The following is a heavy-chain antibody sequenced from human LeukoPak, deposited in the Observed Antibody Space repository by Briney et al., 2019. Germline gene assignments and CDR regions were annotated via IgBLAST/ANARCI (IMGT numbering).Heavy chain of an antibody. V-gene: IGHV4-4*07. J-gene: IGHJ2*01. D-gene: IGHD3-10*01. CDR2: IYTSGST. CDR1: GGSISSYY. Sequence: SETLSLTCTVSGGSISSYYWSWIRQPAGKGLEWIGRIYTSGSTNYNPSLKSRVTMSVDTSKNQFSLKLSSVTAADTAVYYCARYTMSITMVRAYWYFDLGGRGTLVTVSS. CDR3: ARYTMSITMVRAYWYFDL.